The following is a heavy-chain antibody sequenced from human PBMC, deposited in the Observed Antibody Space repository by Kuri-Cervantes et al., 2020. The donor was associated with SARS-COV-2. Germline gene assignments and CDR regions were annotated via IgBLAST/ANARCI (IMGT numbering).Heavy chain of an antibody. V-gene: IGHV3-33*06. Sequence: GESLKISCAASGFTFSNYGMHWVRQAPGKGLEWVAVIWYDGSNKYYADSVKGRFTISRDNSKNTLYPQMNSLRAEDTAVYYCAKAVTRWFYYYYYMDVWGKGTTVTVSS. CDR1: GFTFSNYG. CDR3: AKAVTRWFYYYYYMDV. J-gene: IGHJ6*03. CDR2: IWYDGSNK. D-gene: IGHD4-17*01.